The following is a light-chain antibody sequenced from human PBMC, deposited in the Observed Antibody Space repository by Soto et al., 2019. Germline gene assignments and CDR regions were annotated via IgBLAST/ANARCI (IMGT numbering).Light chain of an antibody. Sequence: QAVVTQEPSFSVSPGGTVTLTCGLSSGSVPPAYYPSWYQQTPGQAPRTLIYSTDTRSSGVPDRFSGSILGNKAALTITGVQADDECDYYCVLYIGSGFAVFGGGTKLTVL. CDR2: STD. V-gene: IGLV8-61*01. J-gene: IGLJ3*02. CDR1: SGSVPPAYY. CDR3: VLYIGSGFAV.